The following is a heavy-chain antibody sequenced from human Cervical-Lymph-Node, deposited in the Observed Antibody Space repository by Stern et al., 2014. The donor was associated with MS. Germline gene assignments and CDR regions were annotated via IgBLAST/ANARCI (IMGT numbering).Heavy chain of an antibody. Sequence: VQLVESGGDLVKPGGSLRLSCAASGFPFNAFFMNWIRQAPGKGPEWLSFINPSGTTIFYADSVRGRFIISRDNAKNSLYLQMTSLRAEDTAVYYCASGAGAHSWGQGTLVTVSS. V-gene: IGHV3-11*01. CDR2: INPSGTTI. D-gene: IGHD3-10*01. CDR3: ASGAGAHS. CDR1: GFPFNAFF. J-gene: IGHJ4*02.